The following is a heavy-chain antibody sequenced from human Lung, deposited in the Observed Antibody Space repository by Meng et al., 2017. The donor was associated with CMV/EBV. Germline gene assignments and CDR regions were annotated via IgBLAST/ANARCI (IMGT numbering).Heavy chain of an antibody. CDR2: ISSSSSYI. CDR3: ARDSSSSYYYYGMDV. Sequence: EWVSSISSSSSYIYYADSVKGRFTISRDNAKNSLYLQMNSLRAEDTAVYYCARDSSSSYYYYGMDVWGQGTTVTVSS. D-gene: IGHD6-6*01. V-gene: IGHV3-21*01. J-gene: IGHJ6*02.